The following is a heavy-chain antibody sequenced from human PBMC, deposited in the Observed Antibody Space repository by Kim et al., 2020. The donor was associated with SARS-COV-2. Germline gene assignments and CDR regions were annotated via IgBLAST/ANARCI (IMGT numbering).Heavy chain of an antibody. V-gene: IGHV3-23*01. Sequence: GGSLRLSCAASGFTFSSYAMSWVRQAPGKGLEWVSAISGSGGSTYYADSVKGRFTISRDNSKNTLYLQMNSLRAEDTAVYYCAKSPTGSLEQLLYHYFDYWGQGTLVTVSS. D-gene: IGHD2-2*02. CDR3: AKSPTGSLEQLLYHYFDY. J-gene: IGHJ4*02. CDR2: ISGSGGST. CDR1: GFTFSSYA.